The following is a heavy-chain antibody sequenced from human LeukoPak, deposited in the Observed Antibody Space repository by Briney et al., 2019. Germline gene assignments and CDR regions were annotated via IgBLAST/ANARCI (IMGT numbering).Heavy chain of an antibody. CDR1: GGSFSGYY. Sequence: TSETLSLTCAVYGGSFSGYYWSWIRQPPGKGLEWIGEINHSGSTNYNPSLKSRVTISVDTSKNQFSLKLSSVTAADTAVYYCARVVAAARRFNWFDPWGQGTLVTVSS. CDR3: ARVVAAARRFNWFDP. CDR2: INHSGST. V-gene: IGHV4-34*01. J-gene: IGHJ5*02. D-gene: IGHD6-13*01.